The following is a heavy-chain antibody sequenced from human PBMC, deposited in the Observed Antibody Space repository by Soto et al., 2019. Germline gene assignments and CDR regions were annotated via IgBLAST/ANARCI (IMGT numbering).Heavy chain of an antibody. J-gene: IGHJ6*02. CDR3: ARDAMTTVNPYYYYYGMDV. CDR1: GGSISTYY. V-gene: IGHV4-59*01. Sequence: SETLSLTCTVSGGSISTYYWSWIRQPPGKGLEWIGDNSYSGSTNYNPYLKSRRTISVDTSKNQFSLKLSSVTAADTAVYYCARDAMTTVNPYYYYYGMDVWGQGTTVTVSS. D-gene: IGHD4-17*01. CDR2: NSYSGST.